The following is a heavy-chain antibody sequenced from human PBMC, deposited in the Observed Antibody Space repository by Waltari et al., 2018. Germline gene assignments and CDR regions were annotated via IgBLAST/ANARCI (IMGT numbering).Heavy chain of an antibody. V-gene: IGHV4-59*01. CDR2: IFYNGNT. CDR1: GGSISSYY. CDR3: ARWYCTSGSCNHLDF. D-gene: IGHD2-8*01. J-gene: IGHJ4*02. Sequence: QVQLQESGPGLVKPSETLSLTCTVSGGSISSYYWGWIRQPPGKGLEYIGHIFYNGNTDYNPSLRSRITLSVDLSKNQFSRKVNSVTAANTAVYYCARWYCTSGSCNHLDFWGQGALVTVSS.